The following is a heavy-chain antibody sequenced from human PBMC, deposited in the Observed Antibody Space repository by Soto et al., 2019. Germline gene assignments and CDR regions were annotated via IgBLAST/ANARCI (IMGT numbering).Heavy chain of an antibody. CDR2: VSVNGRT. CDR1: GFPFSSYA. Sequence: HPGGSLRLSCAASGFPFSSYAMTWVRQAPGKGLEWVSGVSVNGRTNYADSVKGRFTISRDNSKNMVFLQMNSLRAEDTALYYCAKAGGWYYYDSSGPPGASHIWGQGTMVTVSS. CDR3: AKAGGWYYYDSSGPPGASHI. J-gene: IGHJ3*02. D-gene: IGHD3-22*01. V-gene: IGHV3-23*01.